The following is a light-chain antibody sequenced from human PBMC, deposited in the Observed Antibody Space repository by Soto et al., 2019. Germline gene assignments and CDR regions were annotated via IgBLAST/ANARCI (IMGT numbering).Light chain of an antibody. CDR3: QQAYGAPPT. CDR1: QGISTY. CDR2: AAS. V-gene: IGKV1-39*01. Sequence: DIQMTQSPSSLSASVGDSVTITCRASQGISTYLNWYQQKPGKAPKLLIYAASSLQSGVPSRFSGSGSGTDFTLTISSLQREDFATYYCQQAYGAPPTFGQGTKVDIK. J-gene: IGKJ1*01.